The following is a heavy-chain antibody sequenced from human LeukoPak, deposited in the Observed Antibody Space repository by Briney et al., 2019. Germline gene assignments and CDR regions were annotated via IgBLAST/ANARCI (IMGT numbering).Heavy chain of an antibody. Sequence: ASVKVSCKASGYTFTGYYMHWVRQAPGQGLEWMGWINPNSGGTNYAQKFQGRVTMTRDTSISTAYMELSRLRSDDTAVYYCARSKLERDVPGYCSSTSCYIAFDIWGQGTMVAVSS. D-gene: IGHD2-2*02. CDR2: INPNSGGT. V-gene: IGHV1-2*02. CDR1: GYTFTGYY. CDR3: ARSKLERDVPGYCSSTSCYIAFDI. J-gene: IGHJ3*02.